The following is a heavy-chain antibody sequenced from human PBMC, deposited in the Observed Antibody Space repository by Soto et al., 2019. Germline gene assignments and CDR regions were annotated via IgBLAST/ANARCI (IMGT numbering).Heavy chain of an antibody. Sequence: VQLVQSGAEVRKPGSSGKVSCKVSGGEFSAFALSWVRQARGQGLEWMGGIIPPLGAPKYAQKFQGRVTIVADESTSTAFMELNSLRSEDTAVYYCAREGGLTTGGFKFDYWGQGTLVTVSS. J-gene: IGHJ4*02. CDR2: IIPPLGAP. D-gene: IGHD1-1*01. CDR1: GGEFSAFA. CDR3: AREGGLTTGGFKFDY. V-gene: IGHV1-69*01.